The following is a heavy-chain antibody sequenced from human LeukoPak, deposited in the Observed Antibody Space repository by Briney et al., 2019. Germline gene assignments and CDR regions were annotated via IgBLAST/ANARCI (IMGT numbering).Heavy chain of an antibody. CDR1: GYTLTELS. CDR2: FDPEDGET. CDR3: ARRGGKNYGDYVVYDKYMDV. V-gene: IGHV1-24*01. J-gene: IGHJ6*03. D-gene: IGHD4-17*01. Sequence: ASVKVSCKVSGYTLTELSMHWVRQAPGKGLEWMGGFDPEDGETIYAQKFQGRVTMTTETSTSTAYMELRSLRSDDTAVYYCARRGGKNYGDYVVYDKYMDVWGTGTTVTVSS.